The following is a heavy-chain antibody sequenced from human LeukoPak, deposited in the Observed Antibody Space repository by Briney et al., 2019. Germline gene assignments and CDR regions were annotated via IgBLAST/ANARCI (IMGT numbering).Heavy chain of an antibody. V-gene: IGHV3-21*01. CDR3: ASWGDRPGGAFDI. J-gene: IGHJ3*02. CDR1: GFTFSTYT. CDR2: ISSSSSYI. D-gene: IGHD3-16*01. Sequence: GGSLRLSCAASGFTFSTYTMNWVRQAPGKGLEWVSSISSSSSYIYYADSVKGRFTISGDNAKNSLYLQMNSLRAEDTALYYCASWGDRPGGAFDIWGQGTMVTVS.